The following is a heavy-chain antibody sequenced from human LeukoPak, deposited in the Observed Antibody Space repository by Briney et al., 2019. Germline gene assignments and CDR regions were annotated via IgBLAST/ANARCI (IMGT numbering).Heavy chain of an antibody. CDR1: GFTFSSYG. V-gene: IGHV1-18*01. CDR2: ISGYNGNT. D-gene: IGHD3-22*01. J-gene: IGHJ3*02. CDR3: ARGEYESSGHRNDAFDI. Sequence: ASVKVSCKTSGFTFSSYGISWLRQAPGQGLEWMGWISGYNGNTNYALKVQGRVTMTTDTSTSTAYMELRSLRSDDTAVYYCARGEYESSGHRNDAFDIWGQGTMVTVSS.